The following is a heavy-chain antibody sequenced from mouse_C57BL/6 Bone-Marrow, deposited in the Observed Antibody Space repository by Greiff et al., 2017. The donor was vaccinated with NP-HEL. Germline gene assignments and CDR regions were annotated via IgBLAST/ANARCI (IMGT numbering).Heavy chain of an antibody. CDR2: IYPRSGNT. D-gene: IGHD1-1*01. J-gene: IGHJ2*01. CDR3: APITTVIARNF. V-gene: IGHV1-81*01. CDR1: GYTFTSYG. Sequence: VKLMESGPELARPGASVKMSCKASGYTFTSYGISWVKQRTGQGLEWIGEIYPRSGNTYYNEKFKGKATLTADKSSSTAYMELRSLTSEDSAVYFCAPITTVIARNFWGQGTTLTVSS.